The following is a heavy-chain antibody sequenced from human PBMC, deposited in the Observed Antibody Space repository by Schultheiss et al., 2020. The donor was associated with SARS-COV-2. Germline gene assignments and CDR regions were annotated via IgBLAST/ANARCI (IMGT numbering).Heavy chain of an antibody. V-gene: IGHV3-30*03. CDR1: GFTFSSYG. J-gene: IGHJ4*02. CDR2: ISYDGSNK. CDR3: AISMYYYDSSGYQG. Sequence: SLKISCAASGFTFSSYGMHWVRQAPGKGLEWVAVISYDGSNKYYADSVKGRFTISRDNSKNTLYLQMNSLRAEDTAVYYCAISMYYYDSSGYQGWGQGTLVTVSS. D-gene: IGHD3-22*01.